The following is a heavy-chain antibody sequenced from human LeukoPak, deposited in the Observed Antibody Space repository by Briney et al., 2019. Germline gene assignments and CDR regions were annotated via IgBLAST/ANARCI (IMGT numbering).Heavy chain of an antibody. J-gene: IGHJ5*02. V-gene: IGHV4-39*07. CDR1: GGSISSSSYY. Sequence: SETLSLTCTVPGGSISSSSYYWGWIRQPPGKGLEWIGSIYYSGSTYYNPSLKSRVTISVDTSKNQFSLKLSSVTAADTAVYYCARDNTWFDPWGQGTLVTVSS. CDR3: ARDNTWFDP. CDR2: IYYSGST.